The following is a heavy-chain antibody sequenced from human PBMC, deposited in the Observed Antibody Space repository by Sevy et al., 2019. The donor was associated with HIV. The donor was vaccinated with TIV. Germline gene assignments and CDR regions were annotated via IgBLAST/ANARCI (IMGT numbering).Heavy chain of an antibody. CDR2: ISAYNGNT. V-gene: IGHV1-18*01. CDR3: ARDSDSSGYYYYFDY. CDR1: GYTFTSYG. J-gene: IGHJ4*02. D-gene: IGHD3-22*01. Sequence: ASVKVSCKASGYTFTSYGISWVRQAPGQGLEWMGWISAYNGNTNYAQKLQGRVTMTTDTSTSTAYMELRSLGSDETAVYYCARDSDSSGYYYYFDYWGQGTLVTVSS.